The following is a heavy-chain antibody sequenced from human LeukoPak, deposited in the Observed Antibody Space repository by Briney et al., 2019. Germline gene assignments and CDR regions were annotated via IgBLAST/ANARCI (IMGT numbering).Heavy chain of an antibody. V-gene: IGHV7-4-1*02. CDR1: GYTFTSYA. CDR3: ASKIAWWALDI. D-gene: IGHD2-8*02. J-gene: IGHJ3*02. CDR2: INTNTGNP. Sequence: ASVKVSCKASGYTFTSYAMNWVRQAPGQGLEWMGWINTNTGNPTYAQGFTGRFVFSLGTSVSTAYLQISSLKAEDTAVYYCASKIAWWALDIWGQGTMVTVSS.